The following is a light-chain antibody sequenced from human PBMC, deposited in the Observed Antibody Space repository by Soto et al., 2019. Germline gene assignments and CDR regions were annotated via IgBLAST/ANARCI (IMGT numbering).Light chain of an antibody. CDR2: DAS. V-gene: IGKV1-5*01. CDR1: QSISSW. Sequence: DIQMTQSPSTLSASVGDRVTITCRASQSISSWLAWYQQKPGKAPKLLIYDASSLESGVPSRFSGSGSGTEFTLTISILQPDDFATYYCQQYNSYLFGPGTKVDIK. CDR3: QQYNSYL. J-gene: IGKJ3*01.